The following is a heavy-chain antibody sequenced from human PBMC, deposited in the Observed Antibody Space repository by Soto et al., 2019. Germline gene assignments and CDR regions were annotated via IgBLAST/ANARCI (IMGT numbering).Heavy chain of an antibody. V-gene: IGHV1-8*01. J-gene: IGHJ4*02. CDR3: ARERGCSGGSCYFFDY. CDR1: GYTFTIYD. D-gene: IGHD2-15*01. CDR2: MNPNSGNT. Sequence: ASLKVSCKASGYTFTIYDINWVRQATGQGLEWMGWMNPNSGNTAYAQKFQGRVTMTRNTSISTACMELSSLRSEDTAVYYCARERGCSGGSCYFFDYWGQGTLVTVSS.